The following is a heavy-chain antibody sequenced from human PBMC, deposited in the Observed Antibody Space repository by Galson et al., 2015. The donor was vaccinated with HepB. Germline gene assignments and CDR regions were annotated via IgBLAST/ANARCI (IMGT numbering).Heavy chain of an antibody. V-gene: IGHV3-48*01. CDR2: ISSSSSTI. Sequence: SLRLSCAASGFTFSSYSMNWVRQAPGKGLEWVSYISSSSSTIYYADSVKGRFTISRDNAKNSLYLQMNSLRAEDTAVYYCARAGRDDYKVFDYWGQGTLVTVSS. D-gene: IGHD5-24*01. J-gene: IGHJ4*02. CDR1: GFTFSSYS. CDR3: ARAGRDDYKVFDY.